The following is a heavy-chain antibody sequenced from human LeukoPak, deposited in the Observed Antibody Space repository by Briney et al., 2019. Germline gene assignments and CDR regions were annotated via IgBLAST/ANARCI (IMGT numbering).Heavy chain of an antibody. J-gene: IGHJ4*02. CDR2: ISSSSSYI. Sequence: GGSLRLSCAASGFTFSSYSMNWVRQAPGKGLEWVSSISSSSSYIYYADSVKGRFTISRDNAKNSLYLQINSLRAEDTAVYFCARELSGPMVRGRQYYFDYWGQGTLVTVSS. CDR3: ARELSGPMVRGRQYYFDY. V-gene: IGHV3-21*01. D-gene: IGHD3-10*01. CDR1: GFTFSSYS.